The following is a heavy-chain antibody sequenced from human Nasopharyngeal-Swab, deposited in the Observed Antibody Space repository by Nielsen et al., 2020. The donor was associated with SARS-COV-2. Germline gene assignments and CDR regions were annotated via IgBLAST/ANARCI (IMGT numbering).Heavy chain of an antibody. CDR3: AKGIPSVSDY. D-gene: IGHD5-18*01. Sequence: GESLKISCAASGFTFSSYAMSWVRQAPGKGLEWVSAISGSGGSTYYADSVKGRFTISRDNSKNTLYLQMNSLGAEDTAVYYCAKGIPSVSDYWGQGTLVTVSS. V-gene: IGHV3-23*01. CDR2: ISGSGGST. CDR1: GFTFSSYA. J-gene: IGHJ4*02.